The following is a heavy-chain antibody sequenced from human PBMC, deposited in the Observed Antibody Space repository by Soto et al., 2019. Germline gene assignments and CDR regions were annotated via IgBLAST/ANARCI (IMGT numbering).Heavy chain of an antibody. CDR1: GGTFSSYA. J-gene: IGHJ6*02. V-gene: IGHV1-69*12. CDR3: AGVEAQRYYYGMDV. Sequence: QVQLVQSGAEVKKPGSSVKVSCKASGGTFSSYAISWVRQAPGQGLEWMGGIIPIFRTADYAQKFQGRVTIXAXEAXSTAYMGLSSLRSEDTAVYYCAGVEAQRYYYGMDVWGQGTTVTVSS. D-gene: IGHD2-15*01. CDR2: IIPIFRTA.